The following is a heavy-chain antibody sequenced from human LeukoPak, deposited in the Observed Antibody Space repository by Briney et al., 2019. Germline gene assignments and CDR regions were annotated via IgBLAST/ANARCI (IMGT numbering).Heavy chain of an antibody. CDR2: IRYDGSNK. V-gene: IGHV3-30*02. D-gene: IGHD3-10*01. CDR1: GFTFSSYG. CDR3: AKDRYGSARYYYMDV. Sequence: EGSLRLSCAASGFTFSSYGMHWVRQAPGKGLEWVAFIRYDGSNKYYADSVKGRFTISRDNSKNTLYLQMNSLRAEDTAVYYCAKDRYGSARYYYMDVWGKGTTVTISS. J-gene: IGHJ6*03.